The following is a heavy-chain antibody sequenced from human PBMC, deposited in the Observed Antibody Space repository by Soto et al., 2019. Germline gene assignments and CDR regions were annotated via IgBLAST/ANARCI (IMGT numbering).Heavy chain of an antibody. CDR3: AKTETFNGYYNAFDY. D-gene: IGHD3-9*01. Sequence: GGSLRLSCAASGFSFAGYALTWVRLAPGKGLERVASISGGGGSTYYTDSVKGRFSISRDNSNRVVYLQMGSLTAGDTAVYYCAKTETFNGYYNAFDYWGQGTRVTVSS. CDR2: ISGGGGST. V-gene: IGHV3-23*01. CDR1: GFSFAGYA. J-gene: IGHJ4*02.